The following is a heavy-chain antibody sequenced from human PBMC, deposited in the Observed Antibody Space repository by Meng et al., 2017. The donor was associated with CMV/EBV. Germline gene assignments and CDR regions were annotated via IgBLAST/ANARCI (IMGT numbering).Heavy chain of an antibody. CDR3: AREVEKWLLLVRTGYYYGMDV. CDR1: GYTFTGYY. V-gene: IGHV1-2*02. Sequence: ASVKVSCKASGYTFTGYYMHWVRQAPGQGLEWMGWINPNSGGTNYAQKFQGRVTMTRDTSISTAYMELSRLRSDDTAVYYCAREVEKWLLLVRTGYYYGMDVWGQGTTVTVSS. CDR2: INPNSGGT. D-gene: IGHD3-3*01. J-gene: IGHJ6*02.